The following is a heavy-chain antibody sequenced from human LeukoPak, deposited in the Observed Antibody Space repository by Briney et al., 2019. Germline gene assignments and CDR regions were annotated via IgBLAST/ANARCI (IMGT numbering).Heavy chain of an antibody. CDR1: GFSFRGDW. V-gene: IGHV3-7*01. CDR2: IKEDAGEK. J-gene: IGHJ3*02. Sequence: PGGSLRLSCAASGFSFRGDWMSWVRQAPGKGLECVAIIKEDAGEKYYVESARGRFTISRDNAKNSLYLQMNNLRDEDTAVYYCVRDGRSGERTAFNIWGQGTMVTVSS. CDR3: VRDGRSGERTAFNI. D-gene: IGHD3-10*01.